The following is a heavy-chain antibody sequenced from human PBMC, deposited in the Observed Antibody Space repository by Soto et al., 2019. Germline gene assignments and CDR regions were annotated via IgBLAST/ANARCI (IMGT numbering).Heavy chain of an antibody. CDR1: GGTFNNYA. Sequence: SVKVSCKASGGTFNNYAISWVRQAPGQGLEWVGGIIPIFGTADYAQKFQGRVTITADESTSTAYMELSSLRSEDTAVYYCARLKTYDILNKSDYWGQGSLVTVSS. CDR3: ARLKTYDILNKSDY. J-gene: IGHJ4*02. V-gene: IGHV1-69*13. D-gene: IGHD3-9*01. CDR2: IIPIFGTA.